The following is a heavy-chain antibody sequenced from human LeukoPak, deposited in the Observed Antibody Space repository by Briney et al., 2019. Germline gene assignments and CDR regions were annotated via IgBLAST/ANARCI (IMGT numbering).Heavy chain of an antibody. CDR3: ARHMTTVVTSLDY. J-gene: IGHJ4*02. Sequence: ASVKVSCKASGYDFSSYGLSWVRQVPGQGGEGMGWISVYDGRTDYVPLQGRVTMTTDTFTGTAYMDLRNLRSEDTAIYYCARHMTTVVTSLDYWGQGTMVTVSS. CDR1: GYDFSSYG. V-gene: IGHV1-18*01. CDR2: ISVYDGRT. D-gene: IGHD4-23*01.